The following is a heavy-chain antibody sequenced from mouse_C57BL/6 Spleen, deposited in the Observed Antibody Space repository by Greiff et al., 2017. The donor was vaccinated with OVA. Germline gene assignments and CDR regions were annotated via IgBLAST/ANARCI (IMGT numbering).Heavy chain of an antibody. CDR2: ISGGGGNT. CDR1: GFTFSSYT. D-gene: IGHD2-2*01. CDR3: ARDSIYYGYYYAMDY. V-gene: IGHV5-9*01. J-gene: IGHJ4*01. Sequence: EVMLVESGGGLVKPGGSLKLSCAASGFTFSSYTMSWVRQTPEKRLEWVATISGGGGNTYYPDSVKGRFTISRDNAKNTLYLQMSSLRSEDTALYYCARDSIYYGYYYAMDYWGQGTSVTVSS.